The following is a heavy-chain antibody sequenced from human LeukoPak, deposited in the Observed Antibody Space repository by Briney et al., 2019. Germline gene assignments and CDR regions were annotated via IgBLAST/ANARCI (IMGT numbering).Heavy chain of an antibody. CDR2: FIPIFGTA. V-gene: IGHV1-69*01. Sequence: SVKVSCKASGGTFSSYAISWVRQAPGQGLEWMGGFIPIFGTANYAQKFQGRVTITADESTSTAYMELSSLRSEDTAVYYCARSPPAFYCSSTSCRAMDVWGKGTTVTVSS. CDR1: GGTFSSYA. D-gene: IGHD2-2*01. J-gene: IGHJ6*03. CDR3: ARSPPAFYCSSTSCRAMDV.